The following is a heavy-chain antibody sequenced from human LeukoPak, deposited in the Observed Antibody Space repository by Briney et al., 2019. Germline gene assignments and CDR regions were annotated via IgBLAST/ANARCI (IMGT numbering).Heavy chain of an antibody. CDR2: ISGGGGGT. CDR3: AKDFWSGYYSWYFDY. J-gene: IGHJ4*02. CDR1: GFTFNNYA. V-gene: IGHV3-23*01. D-gene: IGHD3-3*01. Sequence: PGGSLRLSCAGFGFTFNNYAMSWVRQAPGKGLEWVSAISGGGGGTYYADSVKGRFTISRDTSKNTLYLQMNSLRAEDTAVYYCAKDFWSGYYSWYFDYWGQGTLVTVSS.